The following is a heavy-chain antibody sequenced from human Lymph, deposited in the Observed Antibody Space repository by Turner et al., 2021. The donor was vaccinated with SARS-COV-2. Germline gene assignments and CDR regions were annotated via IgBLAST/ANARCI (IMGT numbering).Heavy chain of an antibody. D-gene: IGHD2-2*03. V-gene: IGHV3-21*01. CDR1: GFTFSSYS. Sequence: EVQLVESGGGLVKPGGSLRLSCAASGFTFSSYSMNWVRKAPGKGLEWVSSISSSSSYIYYADSVKGRFTISRDNAKNSLYLQMNSLRAEDTAVYYCARDIWRKSGYCDYWGQGTLVTVSS. CDR2: ISSSSSYI. J-gene: IGHJ4*02. CDR3: ARDIWRKSGYCDY.